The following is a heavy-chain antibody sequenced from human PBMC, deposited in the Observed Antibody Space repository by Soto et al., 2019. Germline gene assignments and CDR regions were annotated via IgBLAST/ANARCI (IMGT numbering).Heavy chain of an antibody. CDR1: GGTFSSYA. CDR3: AGPRGYSYGSPTRGQYYSYGMDV. D-gene: IGHD5-18*01. J-gene: IGHJ6*02. Sequence: QVQLVQSGAEVKKPGSSVKVSCKASGGTFSSYAISWVRQAPGQGLEWMGGIIPIFGTANYAQKVQGRVTVTAGESTSPAYMQLGSLRSEDTAVYYCAGPRGYSYGSPTRGQYYSYGMDVWGQGTTVAVSS. V-gene: IGHV1-69*12. CDR2: IIPIFGTA.